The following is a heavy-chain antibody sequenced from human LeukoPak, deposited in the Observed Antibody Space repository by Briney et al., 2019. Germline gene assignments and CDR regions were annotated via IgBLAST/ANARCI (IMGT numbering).Heavy chain of an antibody. CDR2: AYHSGST. CDR3: ARAMRMTTVTTNYYYGMDV. J-gene: IGHJ6*01. D-gene: IGHD4-17*01. Sequence: PSETLSLTCTVSGYSISSAYYWGWIRQSPGKGLEWIGSAYHSGSTDYNPSLKSRVTISVDTSKNQFSLKLRSVTDADTAVYYCARAMRMTTVTTNYYYGMDV. V-gene: IGHV4-38-2*02. CDR1: GYSISSAYY.